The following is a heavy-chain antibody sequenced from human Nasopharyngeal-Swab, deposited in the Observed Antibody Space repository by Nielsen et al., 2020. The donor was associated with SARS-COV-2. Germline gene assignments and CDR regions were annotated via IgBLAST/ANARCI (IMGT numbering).Heavy chain of an antibody. D-gene: IGHD5-18*01. CDR1: GGSFSGYY. CDR2: INHSGST. CDR3: ARGLWIQLWLRYWYFDL. V-gene: IGHV4-34*01. J-gene: IGHJ2*01. Sequence: SETLSLTCAVYGGSFSGYYWSWIRQPPGKGLEWIGEINHSGSTNYNPSLKSRVTISVDTSKNQFSLKLSSVTAADTAVYYCARGLWIQLWLRYWYFDLWGRGTLVTVSS.